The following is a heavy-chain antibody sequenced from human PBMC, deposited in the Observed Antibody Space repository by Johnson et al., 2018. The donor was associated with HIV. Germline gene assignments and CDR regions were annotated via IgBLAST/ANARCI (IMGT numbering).Heavy chain of an antibody. J-gene: IGHJ3*02. D-gene: IGHD1-14*01. Sequence: VQLVESGGGVVQPGGSLRLSCAASGFNFNNYDIHWVRQAPGKGLEWVSGINWNGGSTGYVDSVKGRFTISRDNAKNSLYLQMNSLRAEDTALDYCARGRATGRGRSAFDIWGQGTMVTVSS. V-gene: IGHV3-20*04. CDR3: ARGRATGRGRSAFDI. CDR2: INWNGGST. CDR1: GFNFNNYD.